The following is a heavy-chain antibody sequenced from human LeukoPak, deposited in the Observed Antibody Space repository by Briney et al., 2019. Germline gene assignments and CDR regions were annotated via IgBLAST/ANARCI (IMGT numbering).Heavy chain of an antibody. CDR2: TYYRSKWYN. D-gene: IGHD6-19*01. J-gene: IGHJ6*02. CDR1: GDSVSSNSAA. Sequence: SQTLSLTCAISGDSVSSNSAAWNWIRQSPSRGLEWLGRTYYRSKWYNDHAVSVKSRITINPDTSKNQFSLKLSSVTAADTAVYYCATIAVAGTSSSLYYGMDVWGQGTTVTVSS. CDR3: ATIAVAGTSSSLYYGMDV. V-gene: IGHV6-1*01.